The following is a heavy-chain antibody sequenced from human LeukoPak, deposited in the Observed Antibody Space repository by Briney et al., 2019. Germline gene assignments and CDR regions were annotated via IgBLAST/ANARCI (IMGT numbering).Heavy chain of an antibody. V-gene: IGHV4-39*01. CDR3: ARLIPYDSSGYPLNWFDP. D-gene: IGHD3-22*01. Sequence: SETLSLTCTVSGGSISSSSYYWGWLRQPPGTGLEWIGSIYYSGSTYYNPSLKSRVTISVDTSKNQFSLKLSSVTAADTAVYYCARLIPYDSSGYPLNWFDPWGQGTLVTVSS. CDR1: GGSISSSSYY. CDR2: IYYSGST. J-gene: IGHJ5*02.